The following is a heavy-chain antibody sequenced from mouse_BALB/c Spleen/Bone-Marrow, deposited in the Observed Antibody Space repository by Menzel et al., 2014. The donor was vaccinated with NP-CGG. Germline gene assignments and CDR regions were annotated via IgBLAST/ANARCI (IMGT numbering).Heavy chain of an antibody. CDR3: ARWEYYAMDY. J-gene: IGHJ4*01. CDR1: GFNIKDTY. V-gene: IGHV14-3*02. CDR2: IDPANGNT. Sequence: VHVKQSGAELAKPGASVKLSCTASGFNIKDTYMHWVKQRPEQGLEWIGRIDPANGNTKYDPKFQGKATITADTSSNTAYLQLSSLTSEDTAVYYCARWEYYAMDYWGQGTSATVSS. D-gene: IGHD4-1*01.